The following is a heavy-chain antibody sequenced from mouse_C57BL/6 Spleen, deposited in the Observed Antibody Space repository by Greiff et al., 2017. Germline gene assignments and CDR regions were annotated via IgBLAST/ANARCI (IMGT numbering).Heavy chain of an antibody. CDR2: IYPRSGST. CDR3: GREKEEGNSLYFDV. CDR1: GYTFTSYG. Sequence: QVQLQQSGAELARPGASVKLSCKASGYTFTSYGIRWVKQRPGQGLEWIGMIYPRSGSTYYNETFQGKATLTADKSSSTAYMGRRSLPAEDAAVDFCGREKEEGNSLYFDVWGTGTTVTVSS. V-gene: IGHV1-81*01. D-gene: IGHD2-1*01. J-gene: IGHJ1*03.